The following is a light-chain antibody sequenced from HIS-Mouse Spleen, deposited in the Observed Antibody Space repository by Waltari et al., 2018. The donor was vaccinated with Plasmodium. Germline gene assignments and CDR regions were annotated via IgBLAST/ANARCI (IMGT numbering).Light chain of an antibody. CDR1: QSISSW. CDR2: KAS. V-gene: IGKV1-5*03. CDR3: QQYNSYSYT. J-gene: IGKJ2*01. Sequence: DIQMTQSPSTLSASVGDRVTITCRASQSISSWLAWYQQKPGKAPKLLIYKASSLESGVPSRCSGSGSGTEFTLTISSLQTDDFATYYCQQYNSYSYTFGQGTKLEIK.